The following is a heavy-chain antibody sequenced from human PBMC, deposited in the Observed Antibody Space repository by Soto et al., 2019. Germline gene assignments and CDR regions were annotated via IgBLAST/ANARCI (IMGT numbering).Heavy chain of an antibody. CDR3: PRDIAADGFRRWLDP. J-gene: IGHJ5*02. CDR1: GYTFTTYG. D-gene: IGHD6-13*01. CDR2: INNGNGNT. Sequence: ASGKVSCKAAGYTFTTYGIHWVRHAPRQELEWMGWINNGNGNTRYSDTFQGRITITRATSATTAFMEMSSLRSADPAVYSSPRDIAADGFRRWLDPWGQGTVVTVSS. V-gene: IGHV1-3*04.